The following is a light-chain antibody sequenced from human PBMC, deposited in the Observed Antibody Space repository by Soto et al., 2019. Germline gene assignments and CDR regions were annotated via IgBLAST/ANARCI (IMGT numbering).Light chain of an antibody. CDR3: QQANSFLALT. CDR2: AAS. CDR1: QDISSW. V-gene: IGKV1-12*01. Sequence: DIQMTQSPSSVSASVGDRVTITCRASQDISSWLAWYQQKPGKAPKLLIYAASRFQNGVPSRFSGSGSGTEFTLTISSLQPEDFATYYCQQANSFLALTFGGGTKVDIK. J-gene: IGKJ4*01.